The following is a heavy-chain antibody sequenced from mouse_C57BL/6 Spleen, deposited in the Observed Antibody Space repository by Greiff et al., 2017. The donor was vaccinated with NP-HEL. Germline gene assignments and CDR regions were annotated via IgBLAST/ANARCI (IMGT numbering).Heavy chain of an antibody. CDR1: GYTFTDYY. Sequence: EVQLQQSGPELVKPGASVKISCKASGYTFTDYYMNWVKQSHGKSLEWIGDINPNNGGTSYNQKFKGKATLTVDKSSSTAYMELRSLTSEDSAVYYCARKDYYYGSRNYFDYWGQGTTLTVSS. J-gene: IGHJ2*01. D-gene: IGHD1-1*01. CDR2: INPNNGGT. CDR3: ARKDYYYGSRNYFDY. V-gene: IGHV1-26*01.